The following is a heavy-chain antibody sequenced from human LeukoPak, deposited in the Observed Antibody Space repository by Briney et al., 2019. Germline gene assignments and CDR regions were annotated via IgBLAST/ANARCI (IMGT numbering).Heavy chain of an antibody. CDR3: ARVDTYYDFWSGYSNWFDP. Sequence: ASVKVSCKASGYTFTSYYMHWVRQAPGQGFEWMGIINPSGGSTSYAQKFQGRVTMTRDMSTSTVYMELSSLRSEDTAVYYCARVDTYYDFWSGYSNWFDPWGQGTLVTVSS. CDR1: GYTFTSYY. V-gene: IGHV1-46*01. D-gene: IGHD3-3*01. J-gene: IGHJ5*02. CDR2: INPSGGST.